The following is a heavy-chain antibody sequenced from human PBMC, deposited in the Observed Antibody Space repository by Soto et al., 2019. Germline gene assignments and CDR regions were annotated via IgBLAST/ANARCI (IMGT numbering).Heavy chain of an antibody. CDR3: TRETVAGITGLDY. J-gene: IGHJ4*02. CDR1: GFNVGAFA. CDR2: VSVSDAFI. D-gene: IGHD1-20*01. Sequence: GGSLRLSCAASGFNVGAFAVNWVRQAPGKGLEWVSGVSVSDAFIYYADSVRGRFSISRDASENILYLQMNSLRVDDTALYYCTRETVAGITGLDYWGPGTLVTVSS. V-gene: IGHV3-23*01.